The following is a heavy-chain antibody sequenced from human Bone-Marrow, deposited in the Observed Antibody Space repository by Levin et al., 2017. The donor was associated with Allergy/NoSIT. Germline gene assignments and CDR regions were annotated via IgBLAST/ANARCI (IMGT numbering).Heavy chain of an antibody. CDR1: DDSITTYY. D-gene: IGHD3-10*01. CDR2: IFHNGDT. Sequence: KPSETLSLTCSVSDDSITTYYWSWFRQPPGKGLEYIGYIFHNGDTNYTPSLRSRVAISLDTSRSQFSMRLTSVTAADTAVYYCARGAGRGKSFDYWGQGTLVIVSS. V-gene: IGHV4-59*01. J-gene: IGHJ4*02. CDR3: ARGAGRGKSFDY.